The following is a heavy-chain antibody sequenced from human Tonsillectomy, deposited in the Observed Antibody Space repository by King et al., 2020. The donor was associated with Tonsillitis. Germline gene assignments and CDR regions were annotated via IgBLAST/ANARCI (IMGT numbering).Heavy chain of an antibody. Sequence: QLVQSGGGVVQPGRSLRLSCAASGFTFSSSAMHWVRQAPGKGLEWVAFISYDGSNKYYADSVKGRFTISRDNSKNTLYLQMNSLRAEDTAVYYCARQGAVMIVALDSFDIWGQGTMVTVSS. CDR2: ISYDGSNK. CDR3: ARQGAVMIVALDSFDI. V-gene: IGHV3-30*04. J-gene: IGHJ3*02. CDR1: GFTFSSSA. D-gene: IGHD3-22*01.